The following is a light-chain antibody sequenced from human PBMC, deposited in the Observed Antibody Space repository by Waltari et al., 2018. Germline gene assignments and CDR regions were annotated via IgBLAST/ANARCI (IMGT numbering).Light chain of an antibody. V-gene: IGKV3-15*01. CDR2: AAS. J-gene: IGKJ2*01. Sequence: EIVMTQSPATLSAFPGERATLSCRASQSVSTNLAWYQQNPGQAPRLRIYAASTRAIGIPARFSGSVSGTEFTLTISSLQSEYFAVYYCQEYNNWYTFGQGTKLEIK. CDR3: QEYNNWYT. CDR1: QSVSTN.